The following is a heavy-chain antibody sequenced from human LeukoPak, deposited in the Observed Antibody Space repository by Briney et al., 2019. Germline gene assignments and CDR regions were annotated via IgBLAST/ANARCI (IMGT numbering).Heavy chain of an antibody. CDR3: AKDLGYCSSTSCRNWFDP. CDR2: ISGSGGST. Sequence: PGGSLRLSCAASGFTFSSYAMSWVHQAPGKGLEWVSAISGSGGSTYYADSVKGRFTVSRDNSKNTLYLQMNSLRAEDTAVYYCAKDLGYCSSTSCRNWFDPWGQGTLVTVSS. CDR1: GFTFSSYA. J-gene: IGHJ5*02. V-gene: IGHV3-23*01. D-gene: IGHD2-2*01.